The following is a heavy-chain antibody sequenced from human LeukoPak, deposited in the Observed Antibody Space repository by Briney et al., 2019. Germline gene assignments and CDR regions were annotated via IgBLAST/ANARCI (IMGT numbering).Heavy chain of an antibody. CDR2: ISAYDGNT. D-gene: IGHD3-22*01. V-gene: IGHV1-18*01. Sequence: ASVKVSYKASGYTFTSYGISWVRQAPGQGLEWMGWISAYDGNTNCAQKLQGRVTMTTDTSTSTAYMELRSLRSDDTAVYYCARSDSQYYYYYGLDVWGQGTTVTVSS. J-gene: IGHJ6*02. CDR3: ARSDSQYYYYYGLDV. CDR1: GYTFTSYG.